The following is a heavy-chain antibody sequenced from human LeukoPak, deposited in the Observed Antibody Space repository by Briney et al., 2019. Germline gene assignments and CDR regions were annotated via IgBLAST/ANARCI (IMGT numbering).Heavy chain of an antibody. CDR2: ISYDGSNK. CDR3: ARADGDYNPDY. CDR1: GFTFSSYA. V-gene: IGHV3-30-3*01. J-gene: IGHJ4*02. D-gene: IGHD4-17*01. Sequence: PGRSLRLSCAASGFTFSSYAMHWVRQAPGKGLEWVAVISYDGSNKYYADSVKGRFTISRDNSKNTLYLQMNSLRAEDTAVYYCARADGDYNPDYWGQGTLVTVSS.